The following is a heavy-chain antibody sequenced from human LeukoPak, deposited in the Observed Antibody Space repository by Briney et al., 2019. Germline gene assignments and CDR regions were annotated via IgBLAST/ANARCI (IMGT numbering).Heavy chain of an antibody. CDR2: ISSSSSYI. CDR1: GFTFSSYS. J-gene: IGHJ4*02. CDR3: ARTGWPYYYDSSGYRYFDY. V-gene: IGHV3-21*01. Sequence: GGSLRLSCAASGFTFSSYSMNWVRQAPGEGLEWVSSISSSSSYIYYADSVKGRFTISRDNAKNSLYLQMNSLRAEDTAVYYCARTGWPYYYDSSGYRYFDYWGQGTLVTVSS. D-gene: IGHD3-22*01.